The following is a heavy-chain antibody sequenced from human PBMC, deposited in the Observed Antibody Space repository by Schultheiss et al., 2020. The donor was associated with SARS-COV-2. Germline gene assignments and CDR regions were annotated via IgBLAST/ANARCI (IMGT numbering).Heavy chain of an antibody. J-gene: IGHJ4*02. CDR2: INHSGST. CDR1: GGSISSYY. D-gene: IGHD6-13*01. CDR3: AREGVAAAAPDY. Sequence: SETLSLTCTVSGGSISSYYWSWIRQPAGKGLEWIGEINHSGSTNYNPSLKSRVTISVDTSKNQFSLKLSSVTAADTAVYYCAREGVAAAAPDYWGQGTLVTVSS. V-gene: IGHV4-59*12.